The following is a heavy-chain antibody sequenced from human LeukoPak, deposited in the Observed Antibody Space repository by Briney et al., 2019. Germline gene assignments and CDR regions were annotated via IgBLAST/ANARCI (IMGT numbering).Heavy chain of an antibody. J-gene: IGHJ4*02. V-gene: IGHV3-30*18. CDR3: VKGLSFSSSCLDS. Sequence: LSGTSLRLSCAASGFTLSSYAMHWVRQAPGKGLEWVAVISHDGIHKYYADSVQGRFTISRDNSQNTLSLQMNSLRPEDTAVYYCVKGLSFSSSCLDSWGQGTLVTVSS. D-gene: IGHD6-6*01. CDR2: ISHDGIHK. CDR1: GFTLSSYA.